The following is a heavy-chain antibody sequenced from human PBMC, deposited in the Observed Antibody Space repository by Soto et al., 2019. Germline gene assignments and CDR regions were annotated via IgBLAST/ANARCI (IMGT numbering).Heavy chain of an antibody. D-gene: IGHD2-15*01. V-gene: IGHV3-9*01. CDR3: ARVVAATPPYYYSSSGMDV. CDR1: GFTFDDYA. Sequence: ESGGGLVQPGRSLRLSCAASGFTFDDYAMHWVRQAPGKGLEWVSGISWNSGSIGYADSVKGRFTISRDNAKNSLYLQMNRLRAEDTALYYCARVVAATPPYYYSSSGMDVWGQGTTVTVSS. CDR2: ISWNSGSI. J-gene: IGHJ6*02.